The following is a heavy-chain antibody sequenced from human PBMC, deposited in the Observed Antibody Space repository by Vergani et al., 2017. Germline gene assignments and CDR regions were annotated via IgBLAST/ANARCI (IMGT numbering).Heavy chain of an antibody. D-gene: IGHD1-14*01. CDR1: GGSISSYY. J-gene: IGHJ6*02. V-gene: IGHV4-59*01. CDR2: IYYSGST. CDR3: ARDLGGWDRRYYYYGMDV. Sequence: QVQLQESGPGLVKPSETLSLTCTVSGGSISSYYWSWIRQPPGKGLEWIGYIYYSGSTNYNHSLKSRVTISVDTSKNKLSLKLSSVTAADTAVYYCARDLGGWDRRYYYYGMDVWGQGTTVTVSS.